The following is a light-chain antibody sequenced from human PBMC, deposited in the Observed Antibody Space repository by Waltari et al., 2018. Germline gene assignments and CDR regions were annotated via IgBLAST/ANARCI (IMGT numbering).Light chain of an antibody. V-gene: IGLV2-14*01. CDR2: GVR. J-gene: IGLJ2*01. CDR3: CSCTTTSTLV. CDR1: NSDVGGYNY. Sequence: QSAPTQPPSVSGSPGQSVTISCTGTNSDVGGYNYVSWYQQHPGKAPKLMIYGVRNRPSGVSDRCSGSKSGNTATLTISGLQAEEEADYYCCSCTTTSTLVFGGGTRLTVL.